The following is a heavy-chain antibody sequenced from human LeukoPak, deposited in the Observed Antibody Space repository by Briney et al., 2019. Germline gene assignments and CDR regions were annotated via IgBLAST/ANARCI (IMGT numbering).Heavy chain of an antibody. CDR1: GGTFSTYA. Sequence: GSSVKVSCKASGGTFSTYAISWVRQAPGQGLEWMGWINPNSGGTNYAQKFQGRVTMTRDTSISTAYMELSRLRSDDTAVYYCARLDIVAIVGATGFDYWGQGTLVTVSS. CDR3: ARLDIVAIVGATGFDY. J-gene: IGHJ4*02. CDR2: INPNSGGT. V-gene: IGHV1-2*02. D-gene: IGHD2-15*01.